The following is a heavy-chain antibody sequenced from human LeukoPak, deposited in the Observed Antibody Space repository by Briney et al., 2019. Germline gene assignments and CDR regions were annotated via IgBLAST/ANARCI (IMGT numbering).Heavy chain of an antibody. D-gene: IGHD4-23*01. V-gene: IGHV3-33*08. Sequence: GGSLRLSCAASGFTFSSYAMSWVRQAPGKGLEWVAAIGSDGRYKYSADSVRGRFTISRDNSKNTLDLHMNSLSTEDTAVYYCARDRALSDNRWSLDPWGQGILVTVSS. CDR3: ARDRALSDNRWSLDP. CDR1: GFTFSSYA. CDR2: IGSDGRYK. J-gene: IGHJ5*02.